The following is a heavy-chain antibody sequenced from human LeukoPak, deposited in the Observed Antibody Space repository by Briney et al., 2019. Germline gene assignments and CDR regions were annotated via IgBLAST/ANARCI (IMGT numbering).Heavy chain of an antibody. D-gene: IGHD3-3*01. V-gene: IGHV3-48*04. J-gene: IGHJ4*02. CDR1: GFTFSSYS. Sequence: GGSLRLSCAASGFTFSSYSMNWVRQAPGKGLEWVSYISSSSTIYYADSVKGRFTISRDNAKNSLFLQMNSLRAEDTAVYYCARDWRGLLIHRRGFDYWGQGTLVTVSS. CDR2: ISSSSTI. CDR3: ARDWRGLLIHRRGFDY.